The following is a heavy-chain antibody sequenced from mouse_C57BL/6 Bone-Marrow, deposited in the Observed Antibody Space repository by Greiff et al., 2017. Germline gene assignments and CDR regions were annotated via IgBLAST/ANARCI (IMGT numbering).Heavy chain of an antibody. CDR3: ARAEVVATDWFAY. J-gene: IGHJ3*01. CDR1: GFTFSSYG. Sequence: EVMLVESGGDLVKPGGSLKLSCAASGFTFSSYGMSWVRQTPDKRLEWVATISSGGSYTYYPDSVKGRFTISRDNAKNTLYLQMSSLKSEDTAMYYCARAEVVATDWFAYWGQGTLVTVSA. CDR2: ISSGGSYT. V-gene: IGHV5-6*01. D-gene: IGHD1-1*01.